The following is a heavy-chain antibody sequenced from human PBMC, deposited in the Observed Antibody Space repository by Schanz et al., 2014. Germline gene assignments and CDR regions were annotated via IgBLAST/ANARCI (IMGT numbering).Heavy chain of an antibody. CDR1: GGTFSSYS. CDR2: IIPILGIA. Sequence: QVQLVQSGAEVKKPGSSVKVSCKASGGTFSSYSISWVRQAPGQGLEWMGRIIPILGIANYAQNFQGRVSITADTSTSTSYMELTSLRFDDTAVYYCARGGGPEDVFDIWGQGTILTVSS. J-gene: IGHJ3*02. V-gene: IGHV1-69*02. CDR3: ARGGGPEDVFDI. D-gene: IGHD2-15*01.